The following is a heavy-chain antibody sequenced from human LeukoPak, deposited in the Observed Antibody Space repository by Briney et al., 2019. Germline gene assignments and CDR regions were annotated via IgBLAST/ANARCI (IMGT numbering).Heavy chain of an antibody. CDR2: IYYSGST. CDR3: ARSVDTASYSDY. D-gene: IGHD5-18*01. Sequence: SETLSLTCTVSGGSISSSSYYWGWISQPPGKGLEWIGSIYYSGSTYYNPSLKSRVTISVDTSKNQFSLKLSSVTAADTAVYYCARSVDTASYSDYWGQGTLVTVSS. V-gene: IGHV4-39*01. J-gene: IGHJ4*02. CDR1: GGSISSSSYY.